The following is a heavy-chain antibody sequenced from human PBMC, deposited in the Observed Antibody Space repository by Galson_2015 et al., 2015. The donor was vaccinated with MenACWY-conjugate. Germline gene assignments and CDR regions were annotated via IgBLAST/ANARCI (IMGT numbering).Heavy chain of an antibody. J-gene: IGHJ4*02. D-gene: IGHD6-19*01. CDR2: IWYDGSNK. CDR1: GLTFSSYG. Sequence: SLRLSCAASGLTFSSYGMHWVRQAPGKGLEWVAVIWYDGSNKYYADSVKGRFTISRDNSKNTLYLQMNSLRAEDTAVYYCARDSTYSSGCVYWGQGTLVTVSS. V-gene: IGHV3-33*01. CDR3: ARDSTYSSGCVY.